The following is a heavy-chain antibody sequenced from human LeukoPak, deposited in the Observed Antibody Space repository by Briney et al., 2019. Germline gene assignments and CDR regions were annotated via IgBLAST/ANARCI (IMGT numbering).Heavy chain of an antibody. Sequence: KPSETLSVTCNVSGASMSSNYWSWIRQPPGKGLEWIGYIYHSGNTNYSPSLESRVTMSVDESKNQFSLRVHFVSAADTAVYYCASTRRAAVAGRFDSWGQGTLVTVSS. V-gene: IGHV4-4*09. CDR3: ASTRRAAVAGRFDS. D-gene: IGHD6-19*01. J-gene: IGHJ4*02. CDR2: IYHSGNT. CDR1: GASMSSNY.